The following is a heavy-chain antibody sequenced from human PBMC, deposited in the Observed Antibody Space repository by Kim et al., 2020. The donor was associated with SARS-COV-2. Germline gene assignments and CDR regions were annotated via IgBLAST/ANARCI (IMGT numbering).Heavy chain of an antibody. J-gene: IGHJ4*01. Sequence: GGSLRLSCAASGYTFSGQCMHWVRQAPGKGLEWVSGITGDGGTTYYAESVKGRFTISRDNAKNTLYLQIKWLRAEDTACLLFAGVRRTGVNYYFHYW. D-gene: IGHD2-8*02. V-gene: IGHV3-74*01. CDR1: GYTFSGQC. CDR2: ITGDGGTT. CDR3: AGVRRTGVNYYFHY.